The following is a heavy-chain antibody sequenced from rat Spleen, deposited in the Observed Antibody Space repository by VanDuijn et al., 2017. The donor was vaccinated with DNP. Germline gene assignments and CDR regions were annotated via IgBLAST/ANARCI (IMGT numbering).Heavy chain of an antibody. V-gene: IGHV5-31*01. D-gene: IGHD1-4*01. CDR2: ITNTGGST. J-gene: IGHJ2*01. CDR3: TRVTTRYFDY. Sequence: GKGLEWVASITNTGGSTYYPDSVKGRFTISRDNAKSTLYLQMNSLRSEDTATYYCTRVTTRYFDYWGQGVMVTVSS.